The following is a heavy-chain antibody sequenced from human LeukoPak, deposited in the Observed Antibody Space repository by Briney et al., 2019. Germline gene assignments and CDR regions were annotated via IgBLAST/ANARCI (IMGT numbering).Heavy chain of an antibody. CDR1: GGSISSSSHS. J-gene: IGHJ5*02. D-gene: IGHD6-13*01. CDR2: IYYTGTT. CDR3: AQSLGSSNWIGNWFDP. V-gene: IGHV4-39*01. Sequence: KSSETLSLTCTVSGGSISSSSHSWGWIRQPPGKGLEWTGSIYYTGTTYYNPSLKSRVTISADTSKNQFSLKLNSVTAADTAVYYCAQSLGSSNWIGNWFDPWGQGTLVTVSS.